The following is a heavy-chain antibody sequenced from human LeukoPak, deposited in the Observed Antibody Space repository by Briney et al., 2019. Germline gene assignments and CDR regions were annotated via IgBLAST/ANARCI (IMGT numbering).Heavy chain of an antibody. CDR3: ARGRNAYTFDN. D-gene: IGHD5-24*01. J-gene: IGHJ4*02. Sequence: GGSLRLSGAAPGFTSSIYEINRVRQAPGKGLEWVSYIRGGGNYRYYAGTVKGRFTISRDNAKNSLYLQMNSLRAEDTAVYYCARGRNAYTFDNWGQGTLVTVSS. CDR2: IRGGGNYR. CDR1: GFTSSIYE. V-gene: IGHV3-48*03.